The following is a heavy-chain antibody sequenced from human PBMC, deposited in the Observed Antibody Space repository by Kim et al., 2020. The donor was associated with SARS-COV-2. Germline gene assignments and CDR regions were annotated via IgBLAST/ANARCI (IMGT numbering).Heavy chain of an antibody. D-gene: IGHD2-2*01. CDR2: IGSRRETI. CDR1: GFIFSTYN. Sequence: GGSLRLSCAASGFIFSTYNMNWVRQAPGKGLEWVSYIGSRRETIYYADSVRGRFTTARDNAKSSLYLQMNSLRDEDTAVYYCARGGPFTGSTQAPAWGQGTLVTVSS. V-gene: IGHV3-48*02. J-gene: IGHJ5*02. CDR3: ARGGPFTGSTQAPA.